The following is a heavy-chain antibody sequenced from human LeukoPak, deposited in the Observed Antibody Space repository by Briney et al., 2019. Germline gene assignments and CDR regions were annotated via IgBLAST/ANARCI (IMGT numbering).Heavy chain of an antibody. CDR1: GYTFTSYG. V-gene: IGHV1-18*01. J-gene: IGHJ4*02. CDR2: ISAYNGNT. CDR3: ARDSASSWYGNFDY. D-gene: IGHD6-13*01. Sequence: ASVKVSCKTSGYTFTSYGISWVRQAPGQGLEWMGWISAYNGNTHYAQNLQDTVTMTTDTSPSTAYMELRSLRSDDTAVYYCARDSASSWYGNFDYWGQGTLVTVSS.